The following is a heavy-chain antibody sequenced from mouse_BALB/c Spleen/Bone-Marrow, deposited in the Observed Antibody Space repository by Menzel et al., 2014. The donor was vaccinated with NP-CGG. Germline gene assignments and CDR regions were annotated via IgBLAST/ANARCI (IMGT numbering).Heavy chain of an antibody. V-gene: IGHV1-80*01. CDR3: ARVGLSFDY. Sequence: LVESGAELVRPGSSVKISCKASGYAFSTYWMNWVKQRPGQGLEWIGQIYPGDGDTNYNEKFKGKATLTAVKSSSTDSIQHRSLTSEDSAVYFCARVGLSFDYWGQGTTLTVSS. D-gene: IGHD3-1*01. CDR1: GYAFSTYW. CDR2: IYPGDGDT. J-gene: IGHJ2*01.